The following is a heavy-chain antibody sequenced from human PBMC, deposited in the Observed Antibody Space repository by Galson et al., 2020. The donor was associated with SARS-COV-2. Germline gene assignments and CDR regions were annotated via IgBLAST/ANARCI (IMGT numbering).Heavy chain of an antibody. CDR2: ISAYNGNT. CDR3: AREADPQLYYYDSSGYGGMDV. D-gene: IGHD3-22*01. Sequence: ASVKVSCKASGYTFTSYGISWVRQAPGQGLEWMGWISAYNGNTNYAQKLQGRVTMTTDTSTSTAYMELRSLRSDDTAVYYCAREADPQLYYYDSSGYGGMDVWGQGTTVTGSS. J-gene: IGHJ6*02. V-gene: IGHV1-18*01. CDR1: GYTFTSYG.